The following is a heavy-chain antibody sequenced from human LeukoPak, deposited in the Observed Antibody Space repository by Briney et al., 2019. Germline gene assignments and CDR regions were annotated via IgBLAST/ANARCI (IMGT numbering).Heavy chain of an antibody. Sequence: PSETLSLTCAVHGGSFTGSYWSWIPHPPRTGLEWIGEINHSGSTNYNPSLKSRVTISVDTSKNQFSLKLSSVTAADTAVYYCARGLSIAARPYYYYYGMDVWGQGTTVTVSS. CDR2: INHSGST. V-gene: IGHV4-34*01. CDR1: GGSFTGSY. D-gene: IGHD6-6*01. J-gene: IGHJ6*02. CDR3: ARGLSIAARPYYYYYGMDV.